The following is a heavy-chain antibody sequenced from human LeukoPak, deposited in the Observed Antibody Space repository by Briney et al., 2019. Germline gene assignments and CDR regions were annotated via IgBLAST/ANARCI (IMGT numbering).Heavy chain of an antibody. CDR3: ASLFILPYYYGSGSSPPPNWYFDL. D-gene: IGHD3-10*01. Sequence: SETLYLTCTVSGGSISSYYWSWIRQPPGKGLEWIGYIYYSGSTNYNPSLKSRVTISVDTSKNQFSLKLSSVTAADTAVYYCASLFILPYYYGSGSSPPPNWYFDLWGRGTLVTVSS. J-gene: IGHJ2*01. V-gene: IGHV4-59*08. CDR2: IYYSGST. CDR1: GGSISSYY.